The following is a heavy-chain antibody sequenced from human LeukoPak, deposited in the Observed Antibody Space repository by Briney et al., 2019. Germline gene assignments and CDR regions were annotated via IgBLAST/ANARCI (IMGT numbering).Heavy chain of an antibody. J-gene: IGHJ5*02. CDR1: GGSISSDHYY. CDR2: FYNSGRT. Sequence: SETLSLTCTVSGGSISSDHYYWNWIRQPAGKGLEWIGRFYNSGRTSFNPSLKSRVTISADTSKNQFSLKLRSVTAADTAVYYCARGDLKSDWFDPWGQGTLVIVST. D-gene: IGHD3-3*01. V-gene: IGHV4-61*02. CDR3: ARGDLKSDWFDP.